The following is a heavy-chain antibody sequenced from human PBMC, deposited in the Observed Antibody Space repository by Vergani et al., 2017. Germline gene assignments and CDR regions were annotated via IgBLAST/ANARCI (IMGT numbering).Heavy chain of an antibody. J-gene: IGHJ2*01. V-gene: IGHV3-9*01. D-gene: IGHD3-3*01. Sequence: EVQLVESGGGLVQPGRCLRPSCAASGFTFDDYAMHWVRQDPGKGLELVLGISWNSGSIGYADSVKGRFTISRDNAKNSLYLQMNSLRAEDTALYYCAKDHYDFWSGYPNLSPFDLWGRGTLVTVSS. CDR2: ISWNSGSI. CDR1: GFTFDDYA. CDR3: AKDHYDFWSGYPNLSPFDL.